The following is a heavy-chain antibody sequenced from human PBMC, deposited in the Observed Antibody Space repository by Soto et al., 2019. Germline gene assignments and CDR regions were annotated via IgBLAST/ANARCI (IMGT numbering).Heavy chain of an antibody. CDR3: ARGYYYFWSGYRPYYYYMDV. CDR1: GYSFTSYW. D-gene: IGHD3-3*01. CDR2: IYPGDSDT. V-gene: IGHV5-51*01. J-gene: IGHJ6*03. Sequence: PGESLKISCKGSGYSFTSYWIGWVRQMPGKGLEWMGIIYPGDSDTRYSPSFQGQVTISADKSISTAYLQWSSLKASDTAMYYCARGYYYFWSGYRPYYYYMDVWGKVNTVTISS.